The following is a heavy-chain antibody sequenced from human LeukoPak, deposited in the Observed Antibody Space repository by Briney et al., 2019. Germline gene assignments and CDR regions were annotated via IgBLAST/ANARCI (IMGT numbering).Heavy chain of an antibody. CDR3: SKDMRGTGMRYVFDY. D-gene: IGHD2-8*01. Sequence: GGSLRLSCAASGFTFDDYAMYWVRQAPGKGLEWVAGISWKRSNIDYADSAKGRFTISRDNAKNSLYLQMNSLRHDDTALYYCSKDMRGTGMRYVFDYWGQGTLVTVSS. J-gene: IGHJ4*02. V-gene: IGHV3-9*01. CDR2: ISWKRSNI. CDR1: GFTFDDYA.